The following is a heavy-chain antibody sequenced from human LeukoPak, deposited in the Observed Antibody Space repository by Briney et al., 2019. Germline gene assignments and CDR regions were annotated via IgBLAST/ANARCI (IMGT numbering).Heavy chain of an antibody. Sequence: GGSLRLSCAASGFTVSSNYMSWVRQAPGKGLVWVSRISSDGSSTSYADSVKGRFTISRDNAKNTMYLQMNSLRAEDTAVYYCFSGYPEDAFDIWGQGTMVTVSS. D-gene: IGHD3-22*01. V-gene: IGHV3-74*01. CDR1: GFTVSSNY. CDR2: ISSDGSST. J-gene: IGHJ3*02. CDR3: FSGYPEDAFDI.